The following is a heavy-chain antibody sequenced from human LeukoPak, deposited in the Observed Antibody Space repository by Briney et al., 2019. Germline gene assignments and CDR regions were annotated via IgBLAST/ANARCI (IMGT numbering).Heavy chain of an antibody. CDR1: GDSLTSGSRY. D-gene: IGHD4-17*01. J-gene: IGHJ6*04. CDR3: ARCMSELDYGDYAYYYHMDV. CDR2: FYSSTRT. V-gene: IGHV4-61*09. Sequence: TLSLPCTVSGDSLTSGSRYWSWIRQPAGKGLEWIGHFYSSTRTTYNPSLESRVTISGDTAKNQFSLKLDSVTAADTAVYFCARCMSELDYGDYAYYYHMDVWGKGPTVTVSS.